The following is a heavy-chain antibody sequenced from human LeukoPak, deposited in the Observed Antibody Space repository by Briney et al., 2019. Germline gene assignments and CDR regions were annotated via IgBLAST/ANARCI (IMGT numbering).Heavy chain of an antibody. CDR2: INPSGGST. J-gene: IGHJ4*02. Sequence: ASVKVSCKASGYTFTSYYMHWVRQAPGQGLEWMGIINPSGGSTSYAQKFQGRVAMTRDTSTSTVYMELSSLRSEDTAVYYCASGITMVRGVKGHFDYWGQGTLVTVSS. CDR1: GYTFTSYY. D-gene: IGHD3-10*01. V-gene: IGHV1-46*03. CDR3: ASGITMVRGVKGHFDY.